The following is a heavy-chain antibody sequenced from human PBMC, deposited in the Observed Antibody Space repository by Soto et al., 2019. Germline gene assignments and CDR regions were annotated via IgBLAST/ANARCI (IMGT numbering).Heavy chain of an antibody. D-gene: IGHD2-21*01. V-gene: IGHV1-3*01. CDR3: ARVHGIAYCGGECHSDWYFEL. Sequence: QVQLVQSGAEVKEPGASVKVSCRASGYTFTNYAIHWVRQAPGQRLEWMGWLNPGNGNTKYPQKFQGRVTITGDRSASTAYMFLSSLRSEDTAVYYCARVHGIAYCGGECHSDWYFELLARGTLVIVSS. J-gene: IGHJ2*01. CDR1: GYTFTNYA. CDR2: LNPGNGNT.